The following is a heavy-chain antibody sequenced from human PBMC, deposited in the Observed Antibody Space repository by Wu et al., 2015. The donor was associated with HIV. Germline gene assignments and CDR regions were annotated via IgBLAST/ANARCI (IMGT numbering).Heavy chain of an antibody. CDR3: ARHSGYSYGRGPHSGMDV. V-gene: IGHV4-59*08. CDR1: GGSISSYY. D-gene: IGHD5-18*01. Sequence: QVQLQESGPGLVKPSETLSLTCTVSGGSISSYYWSWIRQPPGKGLEWIGYIYYSGSTNYNPSLKSRVTISVDTSKNQFSLKLSSVTAADTAVYYCARHSGYSYGRGPHSGMDVWGQGTTVTVSS. CDR2: IYYSGST. J-gene: IGHJ6*02.